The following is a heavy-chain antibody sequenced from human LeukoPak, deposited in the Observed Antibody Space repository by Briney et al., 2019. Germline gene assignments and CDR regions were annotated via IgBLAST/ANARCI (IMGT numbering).Heavy chain of an antibody. CDR1: GFTFSSYA. CDR2: ISGTGGRT. J-gene: IGHJ6*02. V-gene: IGHV3-23*01. D-gene: IGHD3-3*01. Sequence: GGSLRLSCAASGFTFSSYAMSWVRQAPGKGLEWVSAISGTGGRTYYADSVKGRFTISRDNSKNTLYLQMNSLRAEDTAVYYCARDLRYDFYYGMDVWGQGTTVAVSS. CDR3: ARDLRYDFYYGMDV.